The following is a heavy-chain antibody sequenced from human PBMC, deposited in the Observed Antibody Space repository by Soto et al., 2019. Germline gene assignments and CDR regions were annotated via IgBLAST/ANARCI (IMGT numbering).Heavy chain of an antibody. CDR3: ARASYYDFWSGYYYYYGMDV. D-gene: IGHD3-3*01. Sequence: PSETLSLTCTVSGGSISSGGYYWSWIRQHPGKGLEWIGYIYYSGITYYNPSLKSRVSISLDTSKNQFSLKLSSVTAADTAVYYCARASYYDFWSGYYYYYGMDVWGQGTTVTVSS. CDR1: GGSISSGGYY. V-gene: IGHV4-31*03. J-gene: IGHJ6*02. CDR2: IYYSGIT.